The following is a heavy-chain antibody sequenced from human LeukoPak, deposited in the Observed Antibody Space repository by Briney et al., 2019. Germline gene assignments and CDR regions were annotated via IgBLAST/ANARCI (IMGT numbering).Heavy chain of an antibody. D-gene: IGHD5-18*01. J-gene: IGHJ4*02. Sequence: AGGSLRLSCAASGISFSSYEMNWVRQAPGKGLEWISCISSSGTTMYYADSVKGRFTISRDNAKNSLYLQMNSLRAEDTAVYYCARGFRDTAMFLDYWGQGTLVTVSS. CDR3: ARGFRDTAMFLDY. CDR1: GISFSSYE. CDR2: ISSSGTTM. V-gene: IGHV3-48*03.